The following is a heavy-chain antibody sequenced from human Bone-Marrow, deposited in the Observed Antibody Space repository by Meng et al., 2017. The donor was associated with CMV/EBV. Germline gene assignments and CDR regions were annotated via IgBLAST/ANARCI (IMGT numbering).Heavy chain of an antibody. CDR1: GYTFTSYG. V-gene: IGHV1-18*01. D-gene: IGHD2-2*02. Sequence: ASVKVSCKASGYTFTSYGISWVRQAPGQGLEWMGWISAYNGNTNFAQKLQGRVTMTTDTSTSTAYLGLRSLRSDDTAVYYCARDPDCSSTNCYTSSYGMDVWGQGTTVTVSS. CDR3: ARDPDCSSTNCYTSSYGMDV. CDR2: ISAYNGNT. J-gene: IGHJ6*02.